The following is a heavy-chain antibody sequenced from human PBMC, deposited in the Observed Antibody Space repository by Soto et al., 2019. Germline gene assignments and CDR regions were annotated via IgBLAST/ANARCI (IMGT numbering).Heavy chain of an antibody. V-gene: IGHV3-53*01. D-gene: IGHD3-10*01. J-gene: IGHJ5*02. CDR1: GLSVSSNY. CDR2: IYSGGDT. Sequence: GGSLRLSCAASGLSVSSNYMSWVRQAPGKGLEWVSMIYSGGDTYYTDSVKGRFTISRDNYKNTVYLQMNSLRAGDTAIYYCARDGYNPFWFLTWGQGTLVTVSS. CDR3: ARDGYNPFWFLT.